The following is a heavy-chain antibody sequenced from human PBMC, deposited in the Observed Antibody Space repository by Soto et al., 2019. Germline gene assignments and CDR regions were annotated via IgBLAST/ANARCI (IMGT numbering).Heavy chain of an antibody. V-gene: IGHV3-48*01. Sequence: PGGSLRLSCAGSGFTFSSYIINWVRQDPGKGLEWVSYISSSSSTIYYADSVKGRFTISRDNAKNSLYLQMNSLRAEDTALYYCARHPERIAQIGWFDPWGQGTLVTVST. CDR2: ISSSSSTI. D-gene: IGHD6-13*01. J-gene: IGHJ5*02. CDR3: ARHPERIAQIGWFDP. CDR1: GFTFSSYI.